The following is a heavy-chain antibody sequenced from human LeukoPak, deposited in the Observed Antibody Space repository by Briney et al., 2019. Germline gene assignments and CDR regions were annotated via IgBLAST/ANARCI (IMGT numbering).Heavy chain of an antibody. D-gene: IGHD1-14*01. CDR2: IRYDGNNK. J-gene: IGHJ4*02. CDR1: GFTFSNYG. CDR3: VKDNPLDY. Sequence: GGSLRLSCGASGFTFSNYGMLWVRQAPGKGLEWVAFIRYDGNNKLYADSMKGRSTISRDNSKNTLYLHINSLRAEDTAVYYCVKDNPLDYWGQGTLVIVSS. V-gene: IGHV3-30*02.